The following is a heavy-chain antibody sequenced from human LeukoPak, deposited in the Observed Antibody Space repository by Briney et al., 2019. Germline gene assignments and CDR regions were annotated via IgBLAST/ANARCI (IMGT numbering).Heavy chain of an antibody. D-gene: IGHD3-3*01. CDR3: ARDRYYDFWSGYDAFDI. J-gene: IGHJ3*02. CDR2: INPNSGGT. V-gene: IGHV1-2*06. CDR1: GYTFTGYY. Sequence: GASVKVSCKASGYTFTGYYMHWVRQAPGQGLEWMGRINPNSGGTNYAQKFQGRVTMTRDTSISTAYMELSRLRSDDTAVYYCARDRYYDFWSGYDAFDIWGQGTMVTVSS.